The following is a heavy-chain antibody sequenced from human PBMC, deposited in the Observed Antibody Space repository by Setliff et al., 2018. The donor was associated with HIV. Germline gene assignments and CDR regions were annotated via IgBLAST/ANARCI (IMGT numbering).Heavy chain of an antibody. Sequence: GGSLRLSCAASGFTFSSCWVTWVRQGPGKGLEWVANIKQDGSEKYYVDSVKGRFTISRDNGKNSLYLQMNSLRAEDTAVYYCARSPGVDTNMAFDYWGQGTLVTVSS. D-gene: IGHD5-18*01. CDR1: GFTFSSCW. V-gene: IGHV3-7*03. J-gene: IGHJ4*02. CDR2: IKQDGSEK. CDR3: ARSPGVDTNMAFDY.